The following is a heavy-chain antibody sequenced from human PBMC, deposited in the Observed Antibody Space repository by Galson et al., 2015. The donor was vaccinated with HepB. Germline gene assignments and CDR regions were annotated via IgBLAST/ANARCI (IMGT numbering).Heavy chain of an antibody. D-gene: IGHD2-2*01. CDR2: INTNTGNP. CDR3: ARDRDIVVVPAAHPDYYGMDV. CDR1: GYTFTSYA. Sequence: SVKVSCKASGYTFTSYAMNWVRQAPGQGLEWMGWINTNTGNPTYAQGFTGRFVFSLDTSVSTAYLQISGLQAEDTAVYYCARDRDIVVVPAAHPDYYGMDVWGQGTTVTVSS. J-gene: IGHJ6*02. V-gene: IGHV7-4-1*02.